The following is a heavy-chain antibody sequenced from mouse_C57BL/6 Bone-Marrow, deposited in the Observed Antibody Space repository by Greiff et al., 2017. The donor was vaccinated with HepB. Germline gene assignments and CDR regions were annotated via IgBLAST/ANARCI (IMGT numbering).Heavy chain of an antibody. CDR3: ARSPSPITTVVPFAY. J-gene: IGHJ3*01. V-gene: IGHV1-59*01. D-gene: IGHD1-1*01. Sequence: QVQLQQPGAELVRPGTSVKLSCKASGYTFTSYWMHWVKQRPGQGLEWIGVIDPSDSYTNYNQKFKGKATLTVDTSSSTAYMQLSSLTSEDSAVYYCARSPSPITTVVPFAYWGQGTLVTVSA. CDR2: IDPSDSYT. CDR1: GYTFTSYW.